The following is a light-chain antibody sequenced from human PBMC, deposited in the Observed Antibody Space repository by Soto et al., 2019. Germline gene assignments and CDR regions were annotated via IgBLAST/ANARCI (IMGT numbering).Light chain of an antibody. CDR2: RAS. CDR3: QRYGSSPTWT. CDR1: DYLSSNY. V-gene: IGKV3-20*01. Sequence: EMVLTQSQGTLSLSPGEIATLSCRASDYLSSNYLAWYQQKPVQAPRRLIYRASSRATGVPDRFSGSGSGTDFTITISRLEPEDFAVYFCQRYGSSPTWTFGQGTKVEI. J-gene: IGKJ1*01.